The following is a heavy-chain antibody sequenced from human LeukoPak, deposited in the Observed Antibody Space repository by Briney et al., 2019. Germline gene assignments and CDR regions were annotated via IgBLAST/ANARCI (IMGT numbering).Heavy chain of an antibody. D-gene: IGHD6-6*01. V-gene: IGHV3-30*02. Sequence: PGGSLRLSCAASGFTFSSYGMHWVRQAPGKGLEWVAFIRYDGSNKYYADSVKGRFTISRDNSKNTLYLQMNSLRAEDTAVYYCATTSIAAPLGLYWGQGTLVTVSS. CDR3: ATTSIAAPLGLY. J-gene: IGHJ4*02. CDR2: IRYDGSNK. CDR1: GFTFSSYG.